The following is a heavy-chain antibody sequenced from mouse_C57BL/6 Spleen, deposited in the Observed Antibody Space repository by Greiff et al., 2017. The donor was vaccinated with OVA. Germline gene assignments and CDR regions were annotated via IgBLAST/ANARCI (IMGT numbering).Heavy chain of an antibody. D-gene: IGHD1-1*01. CDR1: GYTFTSYG. CDR3: ARSGITTVVPYAMDY. V-gene: IGHV1-81*01. Sequence: QVHVKQSGAELARPGASVKLSCKASGYTFTSYGISWVKQRTGQGLEWIGEIYPRSGNTYYNEKFKGKATLTADKSSSTAYMELRSLTSEDSAVYFCARSGITTVVPYAMDYWGQGTSVTVSS. J-gene: IGHJ4*01. CDR2: IYPRSGNT.